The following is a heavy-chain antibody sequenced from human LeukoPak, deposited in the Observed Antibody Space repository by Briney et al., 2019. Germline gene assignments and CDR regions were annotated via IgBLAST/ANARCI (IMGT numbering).Heavy chain of an antibody. CDR2: IYTSGST. J-gene: IGHJ2*01. V-gene: IGHV4-4*07. Sequence: PSETLSLTCTVSGGSLISYYWSWVRQPAGKGLEWIGRIYTSGSTNYNPSLKSRVTIPVDTSKNQFSLKLSSVTAADPAVYYCARDTPQSPYYYGSGIYYTYWYFDLWGRGTLVTVSS. D-gene: IGHD3-10*01. CDR3: ARDTPQSPYYYGSGIYYTYWYFDL. CDR1: GGSLISYY.